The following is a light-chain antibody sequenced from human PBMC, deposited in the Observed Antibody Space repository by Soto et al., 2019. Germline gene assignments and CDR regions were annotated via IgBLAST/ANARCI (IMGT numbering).Light chain of an antibody. J-gene: IGLJ3*02. CDR1: SGDVGFYDF. V-gene: IGLV2-14*03. Sequence: QSALTQPASMSGSPGQSITISCTGTSGDVGFYDFVSWYQQHPGKVPRLIIYGVTKRPSGVSHRFSGSKSGNTASLTISGLQVEDEADYSCASNTGSSTYVFGGGTKLTVL. CDR2: GVT. CDR3: ASNTGSSTYV.